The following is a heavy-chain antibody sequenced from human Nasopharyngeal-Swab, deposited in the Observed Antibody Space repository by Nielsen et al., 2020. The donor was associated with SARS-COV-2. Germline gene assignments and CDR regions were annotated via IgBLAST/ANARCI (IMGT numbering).Heavy chain of an antibody. J-gene: IGHJ4*02. CDR3: ARATNLITMIVVVIPGRGPLDY. V-gene: IGHV1-8*01. D-gene: IGHD3-22*01. CDR2: MNPNSGNT. Sequence: WGRQAPGQGCGWLGWMNPNSGNTGYAQKFQGRVTMTRNTSISTAYMELSSLRSEDTAVYYCARATNLITMIVVVIPGRGPLDYWGQGTLVTVSS.